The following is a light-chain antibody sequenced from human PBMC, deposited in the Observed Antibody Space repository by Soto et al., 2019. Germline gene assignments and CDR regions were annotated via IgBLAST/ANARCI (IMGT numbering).Light chain of an antibody. V-gene: IGKV3-11*01. J-gene: IGKJ2*01. CDR3: QHRTNWPPYT. Sequence: EFVLTQSPATLSLSPGERATLSCRASQSVRRYLAWYQQKPGQSPRLLIYDASNRATGTPARFSGSGSGTDFTLSISSLEPEDFAVYYCQHRTNWPPYTFGQGTKLEI. CDR1: QSVRRY. CDR2: DAS.